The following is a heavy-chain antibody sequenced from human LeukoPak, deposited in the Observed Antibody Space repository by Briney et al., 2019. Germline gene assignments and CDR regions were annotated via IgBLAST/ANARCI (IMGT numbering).Heavy chain of an antibody. CDR1: GGSISSSNW. V-gene: IGHV4-4*02. Sequence: SETLSLTCAVSGGSISSSNWWSWVRQPPGKGLEWIGEIYHSGSTNYNPSLKSRVTISVDKSKNQFSLKLSSVTAADTAVYYCARVGGDRESYYFDYWGQGTLVTVSS. J-gene: IGHJ4*02. D-gene: IGHD2-21*02. CDR3: ARVGGDRESYYFDY. CDR2: IYHSGST.